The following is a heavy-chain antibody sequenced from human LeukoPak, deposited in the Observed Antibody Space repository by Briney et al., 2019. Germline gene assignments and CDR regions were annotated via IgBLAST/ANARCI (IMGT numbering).Heavy chain of an antibody. CDR1: GFTFSSNA. CDR3: ARDGAFLDYYYYMDV. CDR2: ISYDGSNK. Sequence: PGGSLRLSCAASGFTFSSNAMHWVRQAPGKGLEWVAVISYDGSNKYDADSVKGRFTISRDNSKNTLYLQMNSLRAEDTAVYYCARDGAFLDYYYYMDVWGKGTTVTVSS. V-gene: IGHV3-30-3*01. D-gene: IGHD2/OR15-2a*01. J-gene: IGHJ6*03.